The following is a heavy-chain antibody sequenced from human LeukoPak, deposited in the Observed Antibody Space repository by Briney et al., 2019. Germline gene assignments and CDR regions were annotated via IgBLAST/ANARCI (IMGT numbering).Heavy chain of an antibody. J-gene: IGHJ4*02. CDR1: GFTFGGYA. D-gene: IGHD1-26*01. Sequence: PGGSLRLSCATSGFTFGGYAMTWVRQAPGKGLEWVSLISDSGTTYYTDSVKGRFSVSRDNSKNTLYLQMKSLRAEDTAVYYCASQTYGGSDYYYFDYWGQGTLVTVSS. CDR3: ASQTYGGSDYYYFDY. V-gene: IGHV3-23*01. CDR2: ISDSGTT.